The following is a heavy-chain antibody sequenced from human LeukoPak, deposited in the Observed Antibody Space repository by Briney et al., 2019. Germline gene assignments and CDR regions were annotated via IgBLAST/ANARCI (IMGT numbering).Heavy chain of an antibody. V-gene: IGHV3-48*02. D-gene: IGHD2-2*02. Sequence: GGSLRLSCAAAGFTFSSYCMSWVRQAPGKGLEWVSYINSSSSTIYYADSVKGRFTITRDNAKNSLYMQMNSLRDEVKAVYYCARDVCSSTSCYTGYYYYGMDVWGQGTTVTVSS. CDR1: GFTFSSYC. J-gene: IGHJ6*02. CDR3: ARDVCSSTSCYTGYYYYGMDV. CDR2: INSSSSTI.